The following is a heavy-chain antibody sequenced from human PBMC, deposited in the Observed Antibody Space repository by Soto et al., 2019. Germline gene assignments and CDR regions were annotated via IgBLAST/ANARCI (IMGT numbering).Heavy chain of an antibody. CDR3: AKEGTSGLYYFDY. CDR1: GFTFSNYA. Sequence: EVQLLESGGGLVQPGGSLRLSCAASGFTFSNYAISWVRQAPGKGLEWVSIISGSGDTPYYADSVKGRFTISRDNSRNTLYVQMNSLRAGDSAKYYCAKEGTSGLYYFDYWGPGTLVTVSS. J-gene: IGHJ4*02. D-gene: IGHD6-19*01. CDR2: ISGSGDTP. V-gene: IGHV3-23*01.